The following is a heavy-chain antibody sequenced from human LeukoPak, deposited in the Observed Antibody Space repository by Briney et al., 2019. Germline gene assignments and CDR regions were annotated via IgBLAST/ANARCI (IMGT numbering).Heavy chain of an antibody. Sequence: GGSLRLSCAASGFTFSSYSMNWVRQAPGKGLEWVSSISSSSSYIYYADSVKGRFTISRDNAKNSLYLQMNSLRAEDTAVYYCARDRLRSRYYDFWSGYDWGQGTLVTVSS. J-gene: IGHJ4*02. D-gene: IGHD3-3*01. V-gene: IGHV3-21*01. CDR3: ARDRLRSRYYDFWSGYD. CDR1: GFTFSSYS. CDR2: ISSSSSYI.